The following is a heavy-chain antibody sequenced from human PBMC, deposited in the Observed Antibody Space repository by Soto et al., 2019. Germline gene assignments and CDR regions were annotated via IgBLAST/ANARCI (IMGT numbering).Heavy chain of an antibody. CDR2: ISAYNGNT. CDR1: CFTFTSYG. Sequence: PKGSVKVSCKASCFTFTSYGISWVRQAPGQGLEWMGWISAYNGNTNYAQKLQGRVTMTTDTSTSTAYMELRSLRSDDTAVYYCARDRLTNTKWFGELLSNWFDPWGQGTLVTVSS. V-gene: IGHV1-18*01. J-gene: IGHJ5*02. CDR3: ARDRLTNTKWFGELLSNWFDP. D-gene: IGHD3-10*01.